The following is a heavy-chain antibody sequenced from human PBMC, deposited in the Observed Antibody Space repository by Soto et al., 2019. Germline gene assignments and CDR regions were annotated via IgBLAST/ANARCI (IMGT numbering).Heavy chain of an antibody. CDR3: ARNVWETGDFDY. CDR2: MSPNSGNT. Sequence: QVQLVQSGAEVKKPGASVKVSCKASGYSFTTYDINWMRQAAGQGLEWLGWMSPNSGNTGYAQKFQGRVTLTRDTSTSTAYMELSSLTYEDTAVYYCARNVWETGDFDYWGYGTLVTVSS. D-gene: IGHD1-26*01. CDR1: GYSFTTYD. J-gene: IGHJ4*01. V-gene: IGHV1-8*01.